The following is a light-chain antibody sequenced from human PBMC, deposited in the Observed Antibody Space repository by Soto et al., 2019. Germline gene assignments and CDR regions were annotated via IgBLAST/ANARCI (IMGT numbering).Light chain of an antibody. V-gene: IGLV1-47*01. CDR2: TNN. J-gene: IGLJ3*02. CDR1: NSNIGSNY. CDR3: AAWDDSLSGWV. Sequence: QAVVTQPPSASGTPGQRVTISCSGRNSNIGSNYVYWYQQVPGTAPKLLIYTNNQRPSGVPDRFSGSKSATSASLAIGGLRSADEADYYCAAWDDSLSGWVFGGGTKLTVL.